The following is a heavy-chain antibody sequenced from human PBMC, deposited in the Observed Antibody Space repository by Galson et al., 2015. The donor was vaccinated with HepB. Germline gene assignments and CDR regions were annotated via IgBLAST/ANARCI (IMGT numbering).Heavy chain of an antibody. Sequence: SVKVSCKASGYTFTRYHMHWVRQAPGQGLEWMGIINPSGGSTSYAQKFQGRVTMTRDTSTSTVYMELSSLRSEDTAVYYCARDSALGVVVTAMYYFDYWGQGTTVTVSS. J-gene: IGHJ4*02. D-gene: IGHD2-21*02. CDR2: INPSGGST. CDR3: ARDSALGVVVTAMYYFDY. CDR1: GYTFTRYH. V-gene: IGHV1-46*01.